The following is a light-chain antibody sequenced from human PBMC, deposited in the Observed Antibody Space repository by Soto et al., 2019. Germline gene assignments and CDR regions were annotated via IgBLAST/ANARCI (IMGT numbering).Light chain of an antibody. CDR3: QQYNNWLT. Sequence: EIVMTQSPATLSVSPGERATLSCRASQSVRSNLAWYQQKPGQAPRLLIYGASTRATGIPARFSGSGSGTEFDLTISSLQSEDFAVYYCQQYNNWLTFGGGTKVEIK. V-gene: IGKV3D-15*01. CDR2: GAS. CDR1: QSVRSN. J-gene: IGKJ4*01.